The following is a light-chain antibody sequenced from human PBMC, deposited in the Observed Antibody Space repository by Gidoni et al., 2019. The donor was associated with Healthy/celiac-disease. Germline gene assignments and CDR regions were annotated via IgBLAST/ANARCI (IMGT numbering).Light chain of an antibody. CDR3: MQALQTPPYT. Sequence: DIVMTQSPPSLLVTPGEPASISCRSSQSLLHSNGYNYLDWYLQKPGQSPQLLIYLGSNRASGVPDRFSGSGSGTDFTLKISRVEAEDVGVYYCMQALQTPPYTFGQGTKLEIK. V-gene: IGKV2-28*01. CDR2: LGS. CDR1: QSLLHSNGYNY. J-gene: IGKJ2*01.